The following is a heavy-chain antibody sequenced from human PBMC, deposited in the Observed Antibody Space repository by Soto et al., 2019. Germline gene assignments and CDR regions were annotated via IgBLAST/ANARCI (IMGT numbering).Heavy chain of an antibody. V-gene: IGHV3-7*05. Sequence: GGSLRLSCAASGFTFSSYWMSWVRQAPGKGLEWVANIKQDGSEKYYVDSVKGRFTISRDNAKNSLYLQMNSLRAEDTAVYYCARAHIYGSGSYYYFDYWGQGTLVTVSS. J-gene: IGHJ4*02. CDR3: ARAHIYGSGSYYYFDY. CDR2: IKQDGSEK. CDR1: GFTFSSYW. D-gene: IGHD3-10*01.